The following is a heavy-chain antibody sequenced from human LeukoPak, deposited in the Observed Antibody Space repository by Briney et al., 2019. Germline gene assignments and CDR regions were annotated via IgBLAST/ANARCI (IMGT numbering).Heavy chain of an antibody. D-gene: IGHD2-2*01. CDR2: ISGSGDYT. CDR3: AKHLVPTVSRFDY. J-gene: IGHJ4*02. V-gene: IGHV3-23*01. CDR1: GFTFSNYA. Sequence: GGSLRLSCAASGFTFSNYAMSWVRQAPGKGLEWVSAISGSGDYTYYADSVKGRFTISRDTSKSTLFLQMNSRRAEDTAVYFCAKHLVPTVSRFDYWGQGTLVTVSS.